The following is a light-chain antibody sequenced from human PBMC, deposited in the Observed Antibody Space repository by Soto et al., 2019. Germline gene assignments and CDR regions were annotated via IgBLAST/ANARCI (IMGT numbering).Light chain of an antibody. J-gene: IGLJ1*01. CDR2: DVR. CDR3: LSYTPSRTYV. CDR1: SSDVGGFDY. Sequence: QSVLTQPASVSGSPGQSITISCTGTSSDVGGFDYVSWYQQSPGKAPRVLIYDVRNRPSGISYRFSGSRSGNTASLTISALQAEDEADYYCLSYTPSRTYVFGTGTKVTVL. V-gene: IGLV2-14*01.